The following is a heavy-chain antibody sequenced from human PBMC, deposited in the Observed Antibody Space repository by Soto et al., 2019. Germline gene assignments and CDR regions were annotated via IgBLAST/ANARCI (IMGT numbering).Heavy chain of an antibody. Sequence: GGSLRLSCAASGFTFSSYAMSWVRRAPGRGLEWVSAISGSGGSTYYADSVKGRFTISRDNSKNTLYLQMNSLRAEDTAVYYCAKKDDFWSGYYIGFDYWGQGTLVTVSS. CDR1: GFTFSSYA. D-gene: IGHD3-3*01. CDR3: AKKDDFWSGYYIGFDY. J-gene: IGHJ4*02. V-gene: IGHV3-23*01. CDR2: ISGSGGST.